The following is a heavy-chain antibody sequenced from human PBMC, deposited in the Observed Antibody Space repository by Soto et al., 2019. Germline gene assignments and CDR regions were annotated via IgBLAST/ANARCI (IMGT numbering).Heavy chain of an antibody. Sequence: EVQLVESGGGLVKPGGSLRLSCAASGFTFSSYSMNWVRQAPGKGLEWVSSISSSSSYIYYADSVKGRFTISRDNAKNSLYLQMNSLRAEDTAVYYCARYVYSGWFDYVYYYYGMDVWGQGTTVTVSS. V-gene: IGHV3-21*01. CDR3: ARYVYSGWFDYVYYYYGMDV. D-gene: IGHD5-12*01. J-gene: IGHJ6*02. CDR2: ISSSSSYI. CDR1: GFTFSSYS.